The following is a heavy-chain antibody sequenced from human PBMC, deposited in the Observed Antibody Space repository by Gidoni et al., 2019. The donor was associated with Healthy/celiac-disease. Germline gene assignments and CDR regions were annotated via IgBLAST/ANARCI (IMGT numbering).Heavy chain of an antibody. CDR3: ARESCGGDCFCGNYYYYGMDV. D-gene: IGHD2-21*01. CDR1: GFTLSSDG. Sequence: VQLVEFGGGAAQPGRSLGLSCAASGFTLSSDGMHWVRQALGKGLGWVAVIWYDGSNKYYADSVKGRFTISRDNSKNTLYLQMNSLRAEDTAVYYCARESCGGDCFCGNYYYYGMDVWGQGTTVTVSS. J-gene: IGHJ6*02. V-gene: IGHV3-33*01. CDR2: IWYDGSNK.